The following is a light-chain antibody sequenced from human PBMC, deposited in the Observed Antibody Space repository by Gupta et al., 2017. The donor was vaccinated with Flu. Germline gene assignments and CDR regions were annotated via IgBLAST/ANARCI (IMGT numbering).Light chain of an antibody. CDR3: CSYAGSSTYV. V-gene: IGLV2-23*01. CDR1: SSDVGSYNL. Sequence: HSALSQPASVSGSPCQSLTISCTGTSSDVGSYNLVSWYQQHPGKAPKLMIYEGSKRPSGVSNRFSGSKSGNTASLTISGLQAEDEADYYCCSYAGSSTYVFGTGTKVTVL. CDR2: EGS. J-gene: IGLJ1*01.